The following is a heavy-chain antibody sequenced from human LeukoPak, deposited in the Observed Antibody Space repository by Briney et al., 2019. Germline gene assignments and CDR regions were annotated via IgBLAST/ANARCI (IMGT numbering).Heavy chain of an antibody. Sequence: PGGSLRLSCAASGFTFSSYGMHWVRQAPGKGLEWVAVIWYDGSNKYCADSVKGRFTISRDNSKNTLYLQMNSLRAEDTAVYYCARGETYYYDSSGPEAFDIWGQGTMVTVSS. CDR3: ARGETYYYDSSGPEAFDI. CDR1: GFTFSSYG. D-gene: IGHD3-22*01. V-gene: IGHV3-33*01. CDR2: IWYDGSNK. J-gene: IGHJ3*02.